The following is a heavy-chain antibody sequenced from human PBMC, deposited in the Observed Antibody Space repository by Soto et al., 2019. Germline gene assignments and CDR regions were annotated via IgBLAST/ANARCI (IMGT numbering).Heavy chain of an antibody. CDR2: INPNSGVT. V-gene: IGHV1-2*04. CDR3: ARESGGATAPLDYYYFYMDV. D-gene: IGHD5-12*01. Sequence: QVQLVQSGAEGKKPGASVTVSCRASGDTFTGYYMHWVRQAPGQGLEWMGWINPNSGVTKYAQKLQGWVTMTRDTSIRTVYMQLSRLRSDDTAVYYCARESGGATAPLDYYYFYMDVWGTGTTVTVSS. J-gene: IGHJ6*03. CDR1: GDTFTGYY.